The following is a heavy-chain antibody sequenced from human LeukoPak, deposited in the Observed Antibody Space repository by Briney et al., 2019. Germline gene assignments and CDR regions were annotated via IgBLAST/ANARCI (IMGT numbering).Heavy chain of an antibody. J-gene: IGHJ6*02. D-gene: IGHD1-26*01. CDR2: INHRGST. CDR1: GGSFSGYY. CDR3: AREWELLTAGMDV. Sequence: SETLSLTCAVYGGSFSGYYWSWIRQPPGKGLEWLGEINHRGSTNYNPSLESRVTISVDTSKNQFSLKLNSVTAADTAVYYCAREWELLTAGMDVWGQGTTVTVSS. V-gene: IGHV4-34*01.